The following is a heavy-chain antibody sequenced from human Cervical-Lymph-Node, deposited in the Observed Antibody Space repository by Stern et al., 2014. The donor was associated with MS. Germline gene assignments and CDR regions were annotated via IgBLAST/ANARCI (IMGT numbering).Heavy chain of an antibody. CDR1: GFTFSRNS. J-gene: IGHJ3*02. V-gene: IGHV3-21*01. CDR2: ISSSSSYI. D-gene: IGHD3-22*01. Sequence: EVQLVESGGGLVKPGGSLRLSCAASGFTFSRNSMNWVRQAPGKGLEWVSSISSSSSYIYYADSVKGRFTISRDNAKNSLYLQMNSLRAEDTAVYYCARDQGGKYYDSSGYYSDAFDIWGQGTMVTVSS. CDR3: ARDQGGKYYDSSGYYSDAFDI.